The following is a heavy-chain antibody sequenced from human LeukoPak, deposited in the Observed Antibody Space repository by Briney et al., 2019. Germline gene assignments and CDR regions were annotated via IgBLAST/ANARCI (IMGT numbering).Heavy chain of an antibody. Sequence: PGGSLRISCAASGFTFSNYAMNWVRQAPGKGLEWVSALSGSGGSTYYAGSVKGRFTISRDNSKNTLYVQMNSLRAEDTAVYYCAKDLRGDYESLHYFDYWGQGTLVTVSS. D-gene: IGHD4-17*01. CDR2: LSGSGGST. J-gene: IGHJ4*02. CDR1: GFTFSNYA. CDR3: AKDLRGDYESLHYFDY. V-gene: IGHV3-23*01.